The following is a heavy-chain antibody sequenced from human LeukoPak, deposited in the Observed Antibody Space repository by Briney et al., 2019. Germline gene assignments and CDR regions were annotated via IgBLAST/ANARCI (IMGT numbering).Heavy chain of an antibody. D-gene: IGHD3-22*01. Sequence: SETLSLTCTVSGGSISSYCWSWIRQPPGKGLEWIGYIYYSGSTNYNPSLKSRVTISVDTSKNQFSLKLSSVTAADTAVYYCARGVTMIVVGLDAFDIWGQGTMVTVSS. CDR3: ARGVTMIVVGLDAFDI. CDR1: GGSISSYC. J-gene: IGHJ3*02. CDR2: IYYSGST. V-gene: IGHV4-59*01.